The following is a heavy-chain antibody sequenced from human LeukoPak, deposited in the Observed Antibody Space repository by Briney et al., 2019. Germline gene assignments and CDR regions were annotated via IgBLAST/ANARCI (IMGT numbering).Heavy chain of an antibody. CDR3: ARDRYGDSISYYFDY. Sequence: QSGGSLRLSCAASGFTFSSYWMSWVRQAPGKGLEWVAVIWYDGSNKYYADSVKGRFTISRDNSKNTLYLQMNSLRAEDTAVYYCARDRYGDSISYYFDYWGQGTLVTVSS. J-gene: IGHJ4*02. D-gene: IGHD4-17*01. CDR2: IWYDGSNK. V-gene: IGHV3-33*08. CDR1: GFTFSSYW.